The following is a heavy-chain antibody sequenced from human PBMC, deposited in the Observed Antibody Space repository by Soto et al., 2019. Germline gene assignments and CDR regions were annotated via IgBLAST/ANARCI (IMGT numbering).Heavy chain of an antibody. V-gene: IGHV4-39*01. D-gene: IGHD6-19*01. CDR3: ARASSGWYNWFDP. J-gene: IGHJ5*02. CDR1: GGSISSSSYY. CDR2: IYYSGST. Sequence: SETLSLTCTVSGGSISSSSYYWGWIRQPPGKGLEWIGSIYYSGSTYYNPSLKSRVTISVDTSKNQFSLKLSSVTAADTAVYYCARASSGWYNWFDPWGQGTLVTVSS.